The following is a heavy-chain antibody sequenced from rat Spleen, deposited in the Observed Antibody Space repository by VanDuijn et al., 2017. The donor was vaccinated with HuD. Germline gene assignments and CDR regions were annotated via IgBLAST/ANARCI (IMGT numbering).Heavy chain of an antibody. CDR3: VTEDWGVGD. D-gene: IGHD4-4*01. V-gene: IGHV4-2*01. CDR1: GFNFNDYW. J-gene: IGHJ2*01. CDR2: INKDSRTI. Sequence: EVKLVESGGGLVQPGRSLKLSCAASGFNFNDYWMGWVRQAPGKGLEWIGEINKDSRTIKYSPSLKDKFTISRDNAQNTLFLQMNKLGSEATAIYYCVTEDWGVGDWGKGVMVTVSS.